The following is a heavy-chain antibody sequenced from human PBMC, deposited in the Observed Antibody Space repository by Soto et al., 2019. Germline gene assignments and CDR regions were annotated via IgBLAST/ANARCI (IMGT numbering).Heavy chain of an antibody. CDR1: GGTFSSYA. V-gene: IGHV1-69*13. J-gene: IGHJ6*02. CDR2: IIPIFGTA. CDR3: ARDQLSGYSYGPYYYGMDV. Sequence: VASVKVSCKASGGTFSSYAISWVRQAPGQGLEWMGGIIPIFGTANYAQKFQGRVTITADESTSTAYMELSSLRSEDTAVYYCARDQLSGYSYGPYYYGMDVWGQGTTVTVSS. D-gene: IGHD5-18*01.